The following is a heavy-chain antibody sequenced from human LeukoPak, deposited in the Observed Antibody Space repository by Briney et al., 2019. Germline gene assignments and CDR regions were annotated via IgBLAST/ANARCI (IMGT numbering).Heavy chain of an antibody. D-gene: IGHD2-21*01. CDR2: IKQDGSEK. CDR3: AREGERTYYYYMDV. Sequence: GGSLRLSCAASGFTFSSYWMSWVRQAPGKGLEWVANIKQDGSEKYYVDSVKGRFTISRDNAKNSLYLQMNSLRAEDTAVYYCAREGERTYYYYMDVWGKGTTVTVSS. V-gene: IGHV3-7*01. CDR1: GFTFSSYW. J-gene: IGHJ6*03.